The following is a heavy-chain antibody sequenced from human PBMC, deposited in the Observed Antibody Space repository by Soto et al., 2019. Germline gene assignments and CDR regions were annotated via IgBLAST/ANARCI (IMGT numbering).Heavy chain of an antibody. Sequence: EVQLVESGGGLVKPGGSLRLSCAASGFTFSSYSMNWVRQAPGKGLEWVSSISSSSSYIYYADSVKGRFTISRHNAKNSLYLPMNSLRAEDTAVYYCARPWGHYYYYYYMDVWGKGTTVTVSS. CDR1: GFTFSSYS. V-gene: IGHV3-21*01. CDR2: ISSSSSYI. CDR3: ARPWGHYYYYYYMDV. D-gene: IGHD7-27*01. J-gene: IGHJ6*03.